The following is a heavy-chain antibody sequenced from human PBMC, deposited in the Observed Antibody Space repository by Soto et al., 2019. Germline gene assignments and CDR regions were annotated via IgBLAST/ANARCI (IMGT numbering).Heavy chain of an antibody. CDR2: ISAYNGNT. D-gene: IGHD1-1*01. CDR3: ARTSSTIAPHAFDI. CDR1: GYTFTSYG. Sequence: ASVKVSCKASGYTFTSYGISWVRQAPGQGLEWMGWISAYNGNTNYAQKLQGRVTMTTDTSTSTAYMELRSLRSDDTAVYYCARTSSTIAPHAFDIWGQGTMVTVSS. J-gene: IGHJ3*02. V-gene: IGHV1-18*01.